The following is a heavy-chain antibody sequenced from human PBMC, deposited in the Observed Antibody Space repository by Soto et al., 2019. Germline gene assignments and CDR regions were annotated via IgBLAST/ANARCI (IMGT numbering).Heavy chain of an antibody. Sequence: SETLSLTCTVSGGSISSYYWSWIRQPPGKGLEWIGYIYYSGSTNYNPSLKSRITISVDTSKNQFSLKLSSVTAADTAVYYCARAWQYSSGFFDYWGQGTLVTVSS. CDR1: GGSISSYY. D-gene: IGHD6-19*01. CDR3: ARAWQYSSGFFDY. J-gene: IGHJ4*02. V-gene: IGHV4-59*01. CDR2: IYYSGST.